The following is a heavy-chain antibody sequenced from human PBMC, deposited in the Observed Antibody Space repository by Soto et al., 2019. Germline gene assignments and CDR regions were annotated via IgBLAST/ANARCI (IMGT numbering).Heavy chain of an antibody. CDR1: GFTFSSYG. CDR3: AKEGGLSGSYYISSSYYFDY. V-gene: IGHV3-30*18. Sequence: QVQLVESGGGVVQPGRSLRLSCVASGFTFSSYGMHWVRQAPGKGLEWVAIISYDGSNTYYADSVKGRFTISRDNSXNTLYLQMNSLRAEGTSVYYCAKEGGLSGSYYISSSYYFDYWGQGTLVTVSS. CDR2: ISYDGSNT. J-gene: IGHJ4*02. D-gene: IGHD1-26*01.